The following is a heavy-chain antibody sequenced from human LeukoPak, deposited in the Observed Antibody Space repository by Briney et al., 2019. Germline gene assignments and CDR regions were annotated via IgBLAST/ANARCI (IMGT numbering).Heavy chain of an antibody. CDR1: GYTFTSYG. J-gene: IGHJ1*01. CDR2: ISAYNGNT. Sequence: ASVKVSCKASGYTFTSYGISWVRQAPGQGLEWMGWISAYNGNTNHAQKLQGRVTMTTDTSTSTAYMELRSLRSDDTAVYYCARIRNSSGWQGYFQHWGQGTLVTVSS. CDR3: ARIRNSSGWQGYFQH. V-gene: IGHV1-18*01. D-gene: IGHD6-19*01.